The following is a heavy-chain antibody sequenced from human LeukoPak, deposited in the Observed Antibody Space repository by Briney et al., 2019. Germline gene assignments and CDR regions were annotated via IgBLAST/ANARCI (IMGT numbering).Heavy chain of an antibody. Sequence: SETLSLTCTVSGDSISTYYWTWIRQPPGKGLEWIGYLYYTGSTNYSPSLKSRVTMSVDTSKNQFSLKLSSVTAADTAVYYCARITNYYYMDVWGKGIMVTGSS. V-gene: IGHV4-59*01. CDR1: GDSISTYY. J-gene: IGHJ6*03. CDR2: LYYTGST. CDR3: ARITNYYYMDV. D-gene: IGHD3-3*01.